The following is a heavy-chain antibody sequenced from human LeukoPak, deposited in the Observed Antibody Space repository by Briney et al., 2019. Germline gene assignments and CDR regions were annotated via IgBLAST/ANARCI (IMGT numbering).Heavy chain of an antibody. CDR3: ATGYCSSTSCPHNWFDP. V-gene: IGHV4-31*03. D-gene: IGHD2-2*01. J-gene: IGHJ5*02. CDR1: GGSISSGGYY. CDR2: IYYSGST. Sequence: SQTLSLTCTVSGGSISSGGYYWSWIRQHPGKGVEWIGYIYYSGSTYYNPSLKSRVTISVDTSKNQFSLKLSSVTAADTAVYYCATGYCSSTSCPHNWFDPWGQGTLVTVSS.